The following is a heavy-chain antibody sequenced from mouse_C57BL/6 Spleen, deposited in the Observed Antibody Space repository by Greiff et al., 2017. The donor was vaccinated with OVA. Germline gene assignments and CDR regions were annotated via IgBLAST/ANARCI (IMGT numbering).Heavy chain of an antibody. V-gene: IGHV1-59*01. D-gene: IGHD1-1*01. CDR1: GYTFTSYW. J-gene: IGHJ2*01. CDR3: ARSYYYGSSYNYFDY. CDR2: IDPSDSYT. Sequence: VQLQQPGAELVRPGTSVKLSCKASGYTFTSYWMHWVKQRPGQGLEWIGVIDPSDSYTNYNQKFKGKATLTVDPSSSTAYMQLSSLTSEDSAVYYCARSYYYGSSYNYFDYWGQGTTLTVSS.